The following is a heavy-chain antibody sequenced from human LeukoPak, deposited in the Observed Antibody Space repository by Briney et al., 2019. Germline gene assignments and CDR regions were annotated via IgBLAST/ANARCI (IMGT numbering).Heavy chain of an antibody. J-gene: IGHJ4*02. CDR2: IKQDGSEK. CDR3: ARDRSFFDY. V-gene: IGHV3-7*04. CDR1: GFTFSSYW. Sequence: PGGSLRLSCAVSGFTFSSYWMSWVRQAPGKGLEWVANIKQDGSEKYYVDSVKGRFTISRDNAKNSLYLQMNSLRAEDTALYYCARDRSFFDYWGQGTLVTVSS.